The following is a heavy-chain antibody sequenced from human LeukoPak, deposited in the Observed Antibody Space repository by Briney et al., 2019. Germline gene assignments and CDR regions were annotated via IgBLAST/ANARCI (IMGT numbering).Heavy chain of an antibody. CDR2: ISGSGGST. CDR3: AKRALSNAFDI. CDR1: GFTFSTYV. V-gene: IGHV3-23*01. Sequence: GSLRLSCAASGFTFSTYVMSWVRQAPGKGLEWVSTISGSGGSTDYADSLKGRFTISRDNSKNTLYLQMNSLRAEDTAVYYCAKRALSNAFDIWGQGTMVTVSS. J-gene: IGHJ3*02.